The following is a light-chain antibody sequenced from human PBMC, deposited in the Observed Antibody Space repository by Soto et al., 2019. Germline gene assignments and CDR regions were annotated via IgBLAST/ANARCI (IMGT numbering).Light chain of an antibody. V-gene: IGLV1-44*01. CDR3: AAWDDSLNGYV. CDR1: SSSIGSYS. J-gene: IGLJ1*01. Sequence: QPALTQPPSASGTPGQRVTISCSGSSSSIGSYSVNWFQQLPGTAPKLLIYINNQRPSGVPDRFSGSKSGTSASLAISGLQSEDEADYYCAAWDDSLNGYVFGTGNKVTVL. CDR2: INN.